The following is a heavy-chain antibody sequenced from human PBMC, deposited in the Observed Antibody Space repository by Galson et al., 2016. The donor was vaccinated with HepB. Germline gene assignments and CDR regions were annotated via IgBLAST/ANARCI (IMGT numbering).Heavy chain of an antibody. CDR3: ARDDSSSSYYYYGLDV. V-gene: IGHV3-11*06. Sequence: SLRLSCAASGFTFSDYHMSWIRQAPGKGLEWVSHISSSSSYTNYADSVEARFTISRDNAKNPLYLQMNNLRAEDTAVFYCARDDSSSSYYYYGLDVWGQGTTVTVSS. D-gene: IGHD6-6*01. CDR2: ISSSSSYT. J-gene: IGHJ6*02. CDR1: GFTFSDYH.